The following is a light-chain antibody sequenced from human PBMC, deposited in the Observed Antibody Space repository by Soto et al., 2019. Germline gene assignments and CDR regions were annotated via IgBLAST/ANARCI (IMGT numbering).Light chain of an antibody. V-gene: IGKV3-20*01. CDR3: QQYGSSPWT. Sequence: EIVLTQSPGTLSLSPGERATLSCRASQSVSSYYLAWYRLKPGQAPRLLIYGASNRATGIPDRFSGSGSGTDFTLTISRLEPEDFTVYYCQQYGSSPWTFGQGTKVEIK. CDR2: GAS. J-gene: IGKJ1*01. CDR1: QSVSSYY.